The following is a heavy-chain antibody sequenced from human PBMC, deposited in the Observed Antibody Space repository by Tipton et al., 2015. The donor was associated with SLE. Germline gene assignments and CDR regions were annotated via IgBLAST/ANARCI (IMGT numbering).Heavy chain of an antibody. CDR3: ARGGIENWFDP. Sequence: TLSLTCTVSGGAISSGGYYWTWIRQHPGKGLEWIGYIYDTGSTFYNASLRSRLTISVDTSKNLFSLKLKSVTAADTAVYFCARGGIENWFDPWGQGTLVTVSS. D-gene: IGHD3-16*01. CDR1: GGAISSGGYY. V-gene: IGHV4-31*03. J-gene: IGHJ5*02. CDR2: IYDTGST.